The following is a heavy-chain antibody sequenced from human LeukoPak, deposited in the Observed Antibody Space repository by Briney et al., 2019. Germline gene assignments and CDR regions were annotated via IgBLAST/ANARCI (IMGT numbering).Heavy chain of an antibody. CDR2: IHYSGSN. J-gene: IGHJ3*02. CDR1: GVSISSSY. D-gene: IGHD3-22*01. CDR3: ARGYYDSRGYSNPFDI. Sequence: PSETLSLTCTVSGVSISSSYWSWIRQSPGRGLEWIGYIHYSGSNNYNPSLKSRVSISVDTSGNQFFLRLSSVTAADTAFYYCARGYYDSRGYSNPFDIWGQGTMVTVSS. V-gene: IGHV4-59*01.